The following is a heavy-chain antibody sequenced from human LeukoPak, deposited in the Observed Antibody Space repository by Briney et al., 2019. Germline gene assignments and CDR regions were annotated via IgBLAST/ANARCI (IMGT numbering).Heavy chain of an antibody. Sequence: ASVKVSCKASGYTFTSYGISWVRQAPGQGLEWMGWISAYNGNTNYPQKLQGRVTMTTDTSTSTAYMELRSLRSDDTAVYYCARDYMTFVVVPAAGGSDYWGQGTLVTVSS. D-gene: IGHD2-2*01. CDR3: ARDYMTFVVVPAAGGSDY. CDR2: ISAYNGNT. J-gene: IGHJ4*02. CDR1: GYTFTSYG. V-gene: IGHV1-18*04.